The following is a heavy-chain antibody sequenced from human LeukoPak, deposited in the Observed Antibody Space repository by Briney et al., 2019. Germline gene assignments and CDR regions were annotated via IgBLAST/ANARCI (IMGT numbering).Heavy chain of an antibody. D-gene: IGHD3-22*01. CDR1: GFTFSSYA. J-gene: IGHJ4*02. Sequence: PGGSLRLSCAASGFTFSSYAMSWVRQAPGKGLEWVSAISGSGGSTYYADSVKGRFTISRDNSKNTVYLQMNSLRAEDTAVYYCAKKGIYFYESSGLDYWGRGTLVTVSS. V-gene: IGHV3-23*01. CDR2: ISGSGGST. CDR3: AKKGIYFYESSGLDY.